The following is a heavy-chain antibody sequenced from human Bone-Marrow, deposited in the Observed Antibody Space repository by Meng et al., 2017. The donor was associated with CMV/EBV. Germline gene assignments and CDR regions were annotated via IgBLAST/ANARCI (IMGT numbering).Heavy chain of an antibody. D-gene: IGHD2-21*02. J-gene: IGHJ4*02. CDR1: GITFSSYG. V-gene: IGHV3-74*01. Sequence: GESLKISCAASGITFSSYGMHWVRQAPGKGLVWVSGINGDGTSTTYADSVKGRFTISRDNAKNTMYVQMNSLRGEDTAVYYCTPQLGGVGTYWGQGTVVTVSS. CDR3: TPQLGGVGTY. CDR2: INGDGTST.